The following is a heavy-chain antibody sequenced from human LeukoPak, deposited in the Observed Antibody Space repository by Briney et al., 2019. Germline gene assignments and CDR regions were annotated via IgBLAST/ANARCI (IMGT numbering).Heavy chain of an antibody. Sequence: GGSLRLSCAASGFTFSGSPMHWVRQASGKGLEWVGRIRTKATSYDAAYAASVKGRFTISRDDSKNTAYLQMNSLKTEDTAVYYCARVISHYYDSTGRDYWGQGTLVTVSS. CDR2: IRTKATSYDA. CDR1: GFTFSGSP. J-gene: IGHJ4*02. CDR3: ARVISHYYDSTGRDY. V-gene: IGHV3-73*01. D-gene: IGHD3-22*01.